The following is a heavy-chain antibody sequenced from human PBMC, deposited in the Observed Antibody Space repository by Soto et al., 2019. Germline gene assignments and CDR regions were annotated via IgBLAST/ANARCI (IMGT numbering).Heavy chain of an antibody. CDR1: GGSVSASIYY. CDR2: IYYSGST. V-gene: IGHV4-39*01. J-gene: IGHJ5*02. Sequence: LSLTCTVSGGSVSASIYYWGWIRQPPGKGLEWIGSIYYSGSTSYNPSLESRVTISVDTSKNQFSLKLSSVTAADTAVYYCARRLYCSGGSCVDLRFDPWGQGILVTVSS. D-gene: IGHD2-15*01. CDR3: ARRLYCSGGSCVDLRFDP.